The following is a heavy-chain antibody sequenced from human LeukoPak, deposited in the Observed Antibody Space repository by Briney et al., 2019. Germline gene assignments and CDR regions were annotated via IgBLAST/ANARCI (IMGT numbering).Heavy chain of an antibody. V-gene: IGHV1-24*01. D-gene: IGHD3-22*01. CDR3: ATGPFRTYYSESSAYYSLGG. Sequence: ASVKVSCKASGYTFTSYYMHWVRQAPGKGLEWMGGFDPEHGKIVYVQKFQGRLTMTEDPSTDTTYMDLSSLRSEDTAVYYCATGPFRTYYSESSAYYSLGGWGQGTLITVSS. CDR2: FDPEHGKI. J-gene: IGHJ4*02. CDR1: GYTFTSYY.